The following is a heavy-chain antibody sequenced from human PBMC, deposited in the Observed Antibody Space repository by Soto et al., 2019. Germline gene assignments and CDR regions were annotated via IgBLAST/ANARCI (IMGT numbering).Heavy chain of an antibody. J-gene: IGHJ6*02. D-gene: IGHD2-2*01. CDR3: ARGGVTAAIYYYGIDV. CDR2: INPNSGGT. V-gene: IGHV1-2*02. Sequence: ASVKVSCKASGYTFTGYYMRWVRQAPGQGLEWMGWINPNSGGTNYAQKFQGRVTMTRDTSISTAYMELSRLRSDDTAVYYCARGGVTAAIYYYGIDVWGQGTTVTV. CDR1: GYTFTGYY.